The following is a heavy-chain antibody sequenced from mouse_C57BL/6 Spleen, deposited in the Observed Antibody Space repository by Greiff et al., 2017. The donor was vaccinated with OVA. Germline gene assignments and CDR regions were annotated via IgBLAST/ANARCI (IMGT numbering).Heavy chain of an antibody. CDR1: GFTFSDYG. CDR3: ARQGGNEYDERRFDY. V-gene: IGHV5-17*01. J-gene: IGHJ2*01. Sequence: EVHLVESGGGLVKPGGSLKLSCAASGFTFSDYGMHWVRQAPEKGLEWVAYISSGSSTIYYADTVKGRFTISRDTAKNTLFLQMTSLRSEDTAMYYCARQGGNEYDERRFDYWGQGTTLTVSS. D-gene: IGHD2-4*01. CDR2: ISSGSSTI.